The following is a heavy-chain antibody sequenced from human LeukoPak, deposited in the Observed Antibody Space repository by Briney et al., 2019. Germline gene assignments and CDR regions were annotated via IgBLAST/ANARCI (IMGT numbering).Heavy chain of an antibody. D-gene: IGHD2-2*01. Sequence: PGRSLRLSCAASGFTFSSYGMHWVRQAPGKGLEWVAVISYDGSNKYYADSAKGRFTISRDNSKNTLYLQMNSLRAEDTAVYYCAKDPFPEAMTYGWFDPWGQGTLVTVSS. J-gene: IGHJ5*02. CDR1: GFTFSSYG. CDR2: ISYDGSNK. V-gene: IGHV3-30*18. CDR3: AKDPFPEAMTYGWFDP.